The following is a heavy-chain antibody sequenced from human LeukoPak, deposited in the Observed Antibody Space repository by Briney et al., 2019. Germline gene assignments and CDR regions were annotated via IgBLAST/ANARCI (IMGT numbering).Heavy chain of an antibody. J-gene: IGHJ4*02. D-gene: IGHD7-27*01. Sequence: GGSLRLSCAASGFTFSTYTMNWARQAPGKGLEWVSSISHSSTSIYYTDSVKGRFTISRDNAKNSLYLQMNSLRAEDTAVYYCASVIGAWGQGPLDNWGQGTLVTVSS. V-gene: IGHV3-21*01. CDR2: ISHSSTSI. CDR3: ASVIGAWGQGPLDN. CDR1: GFTFSTYT.